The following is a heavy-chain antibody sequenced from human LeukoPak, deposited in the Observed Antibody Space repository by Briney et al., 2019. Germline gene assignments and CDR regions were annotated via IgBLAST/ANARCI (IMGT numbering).Heavy chain of an antibody. V-gene: IGHV3-30-3*01. CDR3: ARDLGRDGYNSADY. CDR2: ISYDGSNK. Sequence: QPGGSLRLSCAASGFTFSSYAMHWVRQAPGKGLEWVAVISYDGSNKYYADSVKGRFTISRDNSKNTLYLQMNSLRAEDTAVYYCARDLGRDGYNSADYWGQGTLVTVSS. CDR1: GFTFSSYA. D-gene: IGHD5-24*01. J-gene: IGHJ4*02.